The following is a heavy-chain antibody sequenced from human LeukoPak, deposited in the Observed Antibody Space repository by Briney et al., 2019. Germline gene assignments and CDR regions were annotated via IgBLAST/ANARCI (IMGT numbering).Heavy chain of an antibody. Sequence: GGSLRLSCAASGFTFSSYAMSWVRQAPGKGLEWVSAISGSGGSTYYADSVKGRFTISRDNSKNTLYLQVNSLRAEDTAVYYCARVYGSGSPWMNFDPWGQGTLVTVSS. D-gene: IGHD3-10*01. CDR3: ARVYGSGSPWMNFDP. J-gene: IGHJ5*02. CDR2: ISGSGGST. V-gene: IGHV3-23*01. CDR1: GFTFSSYA.